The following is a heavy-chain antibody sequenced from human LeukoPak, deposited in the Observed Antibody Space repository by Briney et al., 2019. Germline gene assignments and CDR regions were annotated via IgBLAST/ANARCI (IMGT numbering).Heavy chain of an antibody. D-gene: IGHD3-3*01. CDR3: ARVHVLRFLEWLSPPGY. J-gene: IGHJ4*02. V-gene: IGHV3-48*01. CDR2: ISSSSSTI. Sequence: PGGSLRLSCAASGFTFSSYSMNWVRQAPGKGLEWVSYISSSSSTIYCADSVKGRFTISRDNAKNSLYLQMNSLRAEDTAVYYCARVHVLRFLEWLSPPGYWGQGTLVTVSS. CDR1: GFTFSSYS.